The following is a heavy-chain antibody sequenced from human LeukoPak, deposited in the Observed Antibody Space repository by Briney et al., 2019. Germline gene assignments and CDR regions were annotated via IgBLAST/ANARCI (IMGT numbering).Heavy chain of an antibody. CDR1: GYSFMSYG. V-gene: IGHV1-18*01. CDR3: AREARRYDSSGYYGY. CDR2: NSAYNGNT. Sequence: ASVKVSCKASGYSFMSYGITWVRQAPGQGLEWMGWNSAYNGNTNYAQKLQGRVTMTTDTSTSTAYMELRSLRSDDTAVYYCAREARRYDSSGYYGYWGQGTLVTVSS. D-gene: IGHD3-22*01. J-gene: IGHJ4*02.